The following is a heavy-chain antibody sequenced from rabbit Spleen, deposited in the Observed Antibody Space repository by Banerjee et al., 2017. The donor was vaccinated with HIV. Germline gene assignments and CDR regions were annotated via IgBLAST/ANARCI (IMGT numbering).Heavy chain of an antibody. CDR2: IYGGYTGYP. J-gene: IGHJ4*01. CDR3: ARDWAYASFDL. D-gene: IGHD6-1*01. Sequence: QSLEESGGDLVKPGASLTLTCTASGFSFSSGYWIYWVRQAPGKGLEWIACIYGGYTGYPHYASWAKGRFTISKTSSTTVTLEMTSLTVEDTATYFCARDWAYASFDLWGQGTLVTVS. CDR1: GFSFSSGYW. V-gene: IGHV1S40*01.